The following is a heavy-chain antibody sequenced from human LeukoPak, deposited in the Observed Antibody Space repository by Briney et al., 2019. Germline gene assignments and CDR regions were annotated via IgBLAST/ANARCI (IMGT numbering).Heavy chain of an antibody. Sequence: AASVKVSCKAPGYTFTSYDINWVRQATGQGLEWMGWMNPNSGNTGYAQKFQGRVTMTRNTSISTAYMELSSLRSEDTAVYYCARGSYYYDSSGYEWFDPWGQGTLVTVSS. CDR1: GYTFTSYD. J-gene: IGHJ5*02. CDR3: ARGSYYYDSSGYEWFDP. D-gene: IGHD3-22*01. V-gene: IGHV1-8*01. CDR2: MNPNSGNT.